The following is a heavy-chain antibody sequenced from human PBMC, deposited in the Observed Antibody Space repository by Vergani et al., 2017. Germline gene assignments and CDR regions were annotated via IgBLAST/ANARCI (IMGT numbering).Heavy chain of an antibody. Sequence: QAQLVQSGPELKKPGASVKVSCKASGYTFTTYALHWVRQAPGQGLEWLGWINPITETPTYAQAFTGRFVFTLDTSVNTAFLQIRGLTAEATALYYCARAKRGRIAVSAADTWGQGTQVTVSS. V-gene: IGHV7-4-1*01. J-gene: IGHJ5*02. D-gene: IGHD6-19*01. CDR2: INPITETP. CDR3: ARAKRGRIAVSAADT. CDR1: GYTFTTYA.